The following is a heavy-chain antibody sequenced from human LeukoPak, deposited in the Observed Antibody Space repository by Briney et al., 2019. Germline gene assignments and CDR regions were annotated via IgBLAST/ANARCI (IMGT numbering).Heavy chain of an antibody. CDR2: IRYDGSNK. CDR3: AKVGSGWYGVDY. D-gene: IGHD6-19*01. V-gene: IGHV3-30*02. J-gene: IGHJ4*02. Sequence: PGGSLRLSCAAPGLIFSGYGMHWVRQAPGKGLEWVAFIRYDGSNKYYADSVKGRFTISRDNSKNTLYLQMNSLRAEDTAVYYCAKVGSGWYGVDYWGQGTLVTVSS. CDR1: GLIFSGYG.